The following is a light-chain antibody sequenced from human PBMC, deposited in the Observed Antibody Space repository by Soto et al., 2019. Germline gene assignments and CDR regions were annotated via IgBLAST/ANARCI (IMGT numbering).Light chain of an antibody. CDR3: GTWDSSLSAYV. CDR2: DNN. CDR1: SSNIGNNY. V-gene: IGLV1-51*01. J-gene: IGLJ1*01. Sequence: QSLLTKPPSVSAAPGQKVTISCSGSSSNIGNNYVSWYQQLPGTAPKLLIYDNNKRPSGIPDRFSGSKSGTSATLGITGLQTGDEADYYCGTWDSSLSAYVFGTGTKVTVL.